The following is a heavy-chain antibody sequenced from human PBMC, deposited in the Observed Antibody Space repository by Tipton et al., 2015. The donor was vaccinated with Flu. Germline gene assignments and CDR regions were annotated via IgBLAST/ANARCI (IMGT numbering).Heavy chain of an antibody. CDR3: ASGNTATDY. CDR1: GGSISSSSYY. D-gene: IGHD5-18*01. V-gene: IGHV4-39*01. Sequence: LRLSCTVSGGSISSSSYYWGWIRQPPGKGLEWIGGIYYSGSTYYNPSLKSRVTISVDTSKNQFSLKLSSVTAADTAVYYCASGNTATDYWGQGTLVTVSS. J-gene: IGHJ4*02. CDR2: IYYSGST.